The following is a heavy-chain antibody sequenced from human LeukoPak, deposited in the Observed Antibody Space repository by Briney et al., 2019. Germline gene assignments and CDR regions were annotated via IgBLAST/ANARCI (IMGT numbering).Heavy chain of an antibody. CDR2: MNPNSGNT. V-gene: IGHV1-8*01. D-gene: IGHD2-2*01. CDR1: GYTFTSYD. J-gene: IGHJ5*02. Sequence: GASVKVSCKASGYTFTSYDINWVRQATGQGLEWMGWMNPNSGNTGYAQKFQGRVTMTRNTSISTAYMELSSLRSEDTAVYYCARKSRRYCSSTSCLVFDPWGQGTLVTVSS. CDR3: ARKSRRYCSSTSCLVFDP.